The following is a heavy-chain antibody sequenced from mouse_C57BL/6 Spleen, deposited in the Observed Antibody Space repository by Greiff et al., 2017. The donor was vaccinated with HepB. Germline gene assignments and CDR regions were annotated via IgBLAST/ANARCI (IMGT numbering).Heavy chain of an antibody. V-gene: IGHV1-64*01. CDR3: ARSRDYYGSSPHWYFDV. J-gene: IGHJ1*03. Sequence: VQLQQPGAELVKPGASVKLSCKASGYTFTSYWMHWVKQRPGQGLEWIGMIHPNRGSTNYNEKFKSKAKLTVDKSSSTAYMQLSSLTSEDSEVYYCARSRDYYGSSPHWYFDVWGTGTTVTVSS. CDR1: GYTFTSYW. D-gene: IGHD1-1*01. CDR2: IHPNRGST.